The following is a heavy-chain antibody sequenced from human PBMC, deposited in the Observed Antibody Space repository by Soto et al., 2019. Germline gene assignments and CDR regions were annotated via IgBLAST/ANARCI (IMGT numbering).Heavy chain of an antibody. J-gene: IGHJ4*02. D-gene: IGHD3-3*01. CDR2: ISRDGRGE. V-gene: IGHV3-30*18. Sequence: QVQLVESGGGVVRPGGSLRLSCVGSGFNFANHGIQWIRQAPGKGLEWVAIISRDGRGEAFADSVKGRFTISKDNSKNTVYLQMNNLRRDDTAVYPCAKEANQNYDVDYWGQGTLVTVSP. CDR3: AKEANQNYDVDY. CDR1: GFNFANHG.